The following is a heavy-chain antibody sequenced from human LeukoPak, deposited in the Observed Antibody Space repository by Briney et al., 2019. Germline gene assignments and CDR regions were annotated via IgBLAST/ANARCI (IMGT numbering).Heavy chain of an antibody. D-gene: IGHD5-24*01. V-gene: IGHV1-69*02. J-gene: IGHJ6*02. Sequence: SVKFSCKASGGTFSSYTISWVRQAPGQGLEWMGRIIPILGIANYAQKFQGRVTITADKSTSTAYMELSSLRSEDTAVYYCARRGLQTYYGMDVWGQGTTVTVSS. CDR1: GGTFSSYT. CDR3: ARRGLQTYYGMDV. CDR2: IIPILGIA.